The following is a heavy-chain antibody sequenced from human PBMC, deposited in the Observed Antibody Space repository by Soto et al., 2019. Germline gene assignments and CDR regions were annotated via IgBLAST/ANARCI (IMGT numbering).Heavy chain of an antibody. CDR3: ARGGLAGSGVAATDY. J-gene: IGHJ4*02. D-gene: IGHD2-15*01. V-gene: IGHV1-8*01. CDR1: GYTFSSYD. CDR2: MNPNNGNT. Sequence: GASVKVSCKASGYTFSSYDINWVRQTTGQGFEWMGWMNPNNGNTGYAQKLQGRVTMTRDTSISTAYMELSNLISEDTAVYYCARGGLAGSGVAATDYWGQGSLVTVSS.